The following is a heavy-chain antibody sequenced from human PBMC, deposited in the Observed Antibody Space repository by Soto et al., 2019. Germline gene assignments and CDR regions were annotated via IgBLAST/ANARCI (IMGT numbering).Heavy chain of an antibody. J-gene: IGHJ4*02. D-gene: IGHD4-17*01. V-gene: IGHV4-59*01. CDR2: IYYSGST. Sequence: SETLSLTCTVSGGSISSYYWSWIRQPPGKGLEWIGYIYYSGSTNYNPSLKSRVTISVDTSKNQFSLKLSSVTAADTAVYYCARGDYGDQYYFDYWGQGTLVTVSS. CDR3: ARGDYGDQYYFDY. CDR1: GGSISSYY.